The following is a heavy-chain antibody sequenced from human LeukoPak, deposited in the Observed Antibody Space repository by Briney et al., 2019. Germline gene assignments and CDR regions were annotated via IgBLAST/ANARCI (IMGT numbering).Heavy chain of an antibody. V-gene: IGHV1-2*02. J-gene: IGHJ3*02. Sequence: ASVKVSCKASGYTFSDYYIHWVRQTPGQGLEWMGWINSNSGGTNYAQKFQGRVTMTRDTSISTAYMELSRLRSDDTGVYYCARDSRIVVVIKPDAFDIWGQGTMVTVSS. D-gene: IGHD3-22*01. CDR1: GYTFSDYY. CDR3: ARDSRIVVVIKPDAFDI. CDR2: INSNSGGT.